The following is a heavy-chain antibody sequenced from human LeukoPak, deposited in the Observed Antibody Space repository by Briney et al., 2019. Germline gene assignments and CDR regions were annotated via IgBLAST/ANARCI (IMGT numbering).Heavy chain of an antibody. Sequence: PGGSLRLSCAASGFTFSSYSMNWVRQAPGKGLEWVSSISSSSSYIYYADSVKGRFTISRDNAKNSLYLQMNSLRAEDTAVYYCARGRLPSIRITMIVRESRPTYLFDYWGQGTLVTVSS. D-gene: IGHD3-22*01. J-gene: IGHJ4*02. CDR1: GFTFSSYS. V-gene: IGHV3-21*01. CDR2: ISSSSSYI. CDR3: ARGRLPSIRITMIVRESRPTYLFDY.